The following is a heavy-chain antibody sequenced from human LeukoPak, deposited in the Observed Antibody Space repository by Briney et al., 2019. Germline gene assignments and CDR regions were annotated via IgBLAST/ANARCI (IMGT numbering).Heavy chain of an antibody. Sequence: KPSETLSLTCAVYGGSFSGYYWSWIRRPPGKGLEWIGEINHSGSTNYNPSLKSRVTISVDTSKNQFSLKLSSVTAADTAVYYCARGGHSYSYGPYGFNYWGQGTLVTVSS. CDR3: ARGGHSYSYGPYGFNY. V-gene: IGHV4-34*01. CDR1: GGSFSGYY. D-gene: IGHD5-18*01. CDR2: INHSGST. J-gene: IGHJ4*02.